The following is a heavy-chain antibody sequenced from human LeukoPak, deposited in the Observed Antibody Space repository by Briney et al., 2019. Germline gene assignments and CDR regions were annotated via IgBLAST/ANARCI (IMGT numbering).Heavy chain of an antibody. Sequence: PGGSLRLSCVASGFTFSSYWMSWVRQAPGKGLEWVSAIHTSGDTCYADSVKGRFTISRDTSKNTLYLQINSLRVEDTAVYYCIVFGDSNHWGQGTLVTVSS. CDR1: GFTFSSYW. V-gene: IGHV3-53*01. J-gene: IGHJ5*02. CDR3: IVFGDSNH. CDR2: IHTSGDT. D-gene: IGHD4-17*01.